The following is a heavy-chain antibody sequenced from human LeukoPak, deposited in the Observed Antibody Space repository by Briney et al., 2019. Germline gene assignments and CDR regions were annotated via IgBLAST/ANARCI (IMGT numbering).Heavy chain of an antibody. V-gene: IGHV3-30*19. CDR1: GFPFSSYG. J-gene: IGHJ4*02. CDR2: ISYDGSNK. D-gene: IGHD4-17*01. Sequence: GTSLRLSCAASGFPFSSYGMHWVRQAPGKGLEWVAVISYDGSNKYYADSVKGRFTISRDNSKNTLYLQMNSLRAEDTAVYYCAREGYGDYTDTFDYWGQGTLVTVSS. CDR3: AREGYGDYTDTFDY.